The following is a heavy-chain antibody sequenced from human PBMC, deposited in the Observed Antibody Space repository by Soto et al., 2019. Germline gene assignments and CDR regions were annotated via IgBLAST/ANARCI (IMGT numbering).Heavy chain of an antibody. CDR3: ARGYDFVCGSYRSDAFDI. V-gene: IGHV1-3*01. Sequence: VQLVQSGAEVKKPGASVKVSCKASGYTFTNNAIHWVRQAPGQRLEWLGWLNAGNSNREYSQKFQGRIIMTKDTSASTAYMELSSLISEDTAVYYGARGYDFVCGSYRSDAFDIWGQGTMVTVSS. J-gene: IGHJ3*02. CDR1: GYTFTNNA. D-gene: IGHD3-16*02. CDR2: LNAGNSNR.